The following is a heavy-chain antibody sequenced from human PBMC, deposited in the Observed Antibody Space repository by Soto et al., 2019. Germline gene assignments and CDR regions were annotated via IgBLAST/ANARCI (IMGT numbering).Heavy chain of an antibody. V-gene: IGHV3-33*01. CDR2: IWYDGSNK. Sequence: QVQLVESGGGVVQPGRSLRLSCAASGFTFSSYGMHWVRQAPGKGLEWVAVIWYDGSNKYYADSVKGRFTISRDNSKNTLYLQMNSLRAEDTAVYYCARDRRYSTPQNWFDPWGQGTLVTVSA. CDR1: GFTFSSYG. CDR3: ARDRRYSTPQNWFDP. D-gene: IGHD6-13*01. J-gene: IGHJ5*02.